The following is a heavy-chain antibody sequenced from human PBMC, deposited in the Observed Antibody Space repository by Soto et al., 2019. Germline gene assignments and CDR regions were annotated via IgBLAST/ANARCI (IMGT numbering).Heavy chain of an antibody. J-gene: IGHJ6*02. Sequence: QVQLVESGGGVVQPGRSLRLSCAASGFTFSSYGMHWVRQAPGKGLEWVAVISYDGSNKYYADSVKGRFTISRDNSKNTLQLQMNSLRAEAKAVYYCAKDRRTNYHYGMDVWGQGTTVTVSS. CDR2: ISYDGSNK. CDR3: AKDRRTNYHYGMDV. CDR1: GFTFSSYG. V-gene: IGHV3-30*18.